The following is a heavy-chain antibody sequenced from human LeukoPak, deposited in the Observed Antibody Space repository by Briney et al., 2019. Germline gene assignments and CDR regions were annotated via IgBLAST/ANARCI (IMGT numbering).Heavy chain of an antibody. CDR2: IYNGGNI. CDR1: GASISSYY. J-gene: IGHJ4*02. CDR3: ARASDIAVTGFDC. D-gene: IGHD6-19*01. V-gene: IGHV4-59*01. Sequence: SETPSLTCTVSGASISSYYWSWIRQTPRNGLEWIGSIYNGGNINYKPSLKSRVTISMDTSKSHFSLSLTSVTAADTAVYFCARASDIAVTGFDCWGQGLLVTVSS.